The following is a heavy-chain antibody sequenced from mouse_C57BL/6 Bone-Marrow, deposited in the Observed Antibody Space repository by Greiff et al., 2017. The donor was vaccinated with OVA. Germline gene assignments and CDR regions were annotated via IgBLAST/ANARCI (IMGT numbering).Heavy chain of an antibody. Sequence: EVKLVESGTVLARPGASVKMSCKTSGYTFTSYWMHWVKQRPGQGLEWIGAIYPGNSDTSSNQKFKGKAKLTAVTSASTAYMELSSLTNEDSAVYYCTRGRGCDYDYYAMDYWGQGTSVTVSS. CDR1: GYTFTSYW. CDR3: TRGRGCDYDYYAMDY. CDR2: IYPGNSDT. V-gene: IGHV1-5*01. J-gene: IGHJ4*01. D-gene: IGHD2-4*01.